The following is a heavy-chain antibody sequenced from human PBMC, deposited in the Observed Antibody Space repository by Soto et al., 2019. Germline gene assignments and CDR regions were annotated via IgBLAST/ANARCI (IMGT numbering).Heavy chain of an antibody. CDR2: INHGGST. V-gene: IGHV4-34*02. D-gene: IGHD5-12*01. CDR3: ARGGGKSGYFFDY. CDR1: GESLSDYS. J-gene: IGHJ4*02. Sequence: QVQLRQWGAGLLKPLETLSLRCAVYGESLSDYSWSWIRQSPEKGLEWIGEINHGGSTKSNPSLKSRVTISVDTSKNQVSLILTSGTAADTAVDRCARGGGKSGYFFDYWGRGTLVTVSS.